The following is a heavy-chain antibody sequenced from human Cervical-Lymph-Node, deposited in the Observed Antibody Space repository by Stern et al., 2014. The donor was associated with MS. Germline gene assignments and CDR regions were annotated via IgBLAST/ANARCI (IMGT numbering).Heavy chain of an antibody. V-gene: IGHV3-30*03. CDR1: GFTFSSSG. D-gene: IGHD2-8*01. J-gene: IGHJ4*02. CDR2: ISDDGNHK. CDR3: ARDYEDTSMLFDH. Sequence: QVQLVQSGGAVVQPGRSLRLSCAASGFTFSSSGMHSVRPAPGTGLEWVTVISDDGNHKYDAASVKGRFTISRDNSKNTLHLQMNSVTPDDTAIYYCARDYEDTSMLFDHWGQGTLVTVSS.